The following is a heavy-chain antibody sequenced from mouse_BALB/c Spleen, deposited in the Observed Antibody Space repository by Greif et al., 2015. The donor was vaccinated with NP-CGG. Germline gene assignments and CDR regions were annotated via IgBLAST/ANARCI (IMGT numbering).Heavy chain of an antibody. CDR2: ISTYYGDA. CDR1: GYTFTDYA. J-gene: IGHJ3*01. Sequence: QVQLQQSGAELVRPGVSVKISCKGSGYTFTDYAMHWVKQSHAKSLEWIGVISTYYGDASYNQKFKGKATMTVAKSSSTAYMELARLTSEESAIYHWAREGAYYRYDVWCAYWGQGTLVTVSA. V-gene: IGHV1S137*01. D-gene: IGHD2-14*01. CDR3: AREGAYYRYDVWCAY.